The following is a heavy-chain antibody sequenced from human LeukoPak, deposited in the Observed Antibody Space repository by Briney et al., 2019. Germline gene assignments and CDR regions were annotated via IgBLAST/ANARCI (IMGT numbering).Heavy chain of an antibody. CDR2: IYYSGST. CDR1: GGSISSYY. D-gene: IGHD6-19*01. Sequence: SGTLSLTCTVSGGSISSYYWSWIRQPPGKGLEWIGYIYYSGSTNCNPSLKSRVTISVDTSKNQFSLKLSSVTAADTAVYYCARALGSGWYYYFDYWGQGTLVTVSS. CDR3: ARALGSGWYYYFDY. V-gene: IGHV4-59*01. J-gene: IGHJ4*02.